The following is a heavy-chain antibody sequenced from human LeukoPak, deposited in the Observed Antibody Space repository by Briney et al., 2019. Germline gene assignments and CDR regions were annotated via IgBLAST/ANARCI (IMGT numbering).Heavy chain of an antibody. V-gene: IGHV6-1*01. D-gene: IGHD5-12*01. CDR1: GDSVSSNSAA. Sequence: SQTLSLTCAISGDSVSSNSAAWNWIRQPPSRGLEWLGRTYYRSKWYNDYAVSVKSRITINPDTSKNQFSLQLNSVTPEDTAVYYCARARWGYIPYYYYMDVWGKGTTVTVSS. CDR3: ARARWGYIPYYYYMDV. CDR2: TYYRSKWYN. J-gene: IGHJ6*03.